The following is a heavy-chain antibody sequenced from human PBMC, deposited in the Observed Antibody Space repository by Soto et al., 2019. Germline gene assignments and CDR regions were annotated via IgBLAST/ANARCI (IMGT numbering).Heavy chain of an antibody. D-gene: IGHD1-7*01. CDR1: GGTFSNYV. CDR2: IIPISGAA. J-gene: IGHJ4*02. V-gene: IGHV1-69*06. Sequence: SVKVSCKASGGTFSNYVVNWVRQDPGQGLEWMGRIIPISGAANYAQKFQGRVTITADKYTSTSYMELSSLRSEDTAVYYCARDMTRTVVPYFDCWGQGTLVTVYS. CDR3: ARDMTRTVVPYFDC.